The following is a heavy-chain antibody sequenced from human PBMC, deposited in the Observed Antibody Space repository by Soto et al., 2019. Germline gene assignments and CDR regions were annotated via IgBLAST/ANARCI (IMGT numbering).Heavy chain of an antibody. CDR3: ARGQLDLHWFDP. V-gene: IGHV1-3*01. J-gene: IGHJ5*02. D-gene: IGHD6-13*01. CDR1: GYTFTSYA. Sequence: ASVKVSCKASGYTFTSYAMHWVRQAPGQRLEWMGWINAGNGNTKYSQKFQGRVTITRDTSASTAYMELSSLRSEDTAVYYCARGQLDLHWFDPWGQGTLVTSPQ. CDR2: INAGNGNT.